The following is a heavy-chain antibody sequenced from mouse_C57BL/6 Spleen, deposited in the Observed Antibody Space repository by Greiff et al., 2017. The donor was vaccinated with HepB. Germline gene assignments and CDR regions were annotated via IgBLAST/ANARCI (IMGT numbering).Heavy chain of an antibody. J-gene: IGHJ2*01. CDR1: GYTFTSYG. CDR3: ARGDWEGY. V-gene: IGHV1-81*01. CDR2: IYPRSGNT. Sequence: VKVVESGAELARPGASVKLSCKASGYTFTSYGISWVKQRTGQGLEWIGEIYPRSGNTYYNEKFKGKATLTADKSSSTAYMELRSLTSEDSAVYFCARGDWEGYWGQGTTLTVSS. D-gene: IGHD4-1*01.